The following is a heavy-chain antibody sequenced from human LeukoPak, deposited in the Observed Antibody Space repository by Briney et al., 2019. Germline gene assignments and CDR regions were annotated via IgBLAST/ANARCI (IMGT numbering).Heavy chain of an antibody. CDR2: FDPEDGET. CDR3: ATEIGYYGSGSYGLNGMDV. V-gene: IGHV1-24*01. Sequence: GASVKVSCKVSGYTLTELSMHWVRQAPGKGLEWMGGFDPEDGETIYAQKFQGRVTMTEDTSTDTAYMELSSLRSEDTAVYYCATEIGYYGSGSYGLNGMDVWGQGTTVTVSS. CDR1: GYTLTELS. J-gene: IGHJ6*02. D-gene: IGHD3-10*01.